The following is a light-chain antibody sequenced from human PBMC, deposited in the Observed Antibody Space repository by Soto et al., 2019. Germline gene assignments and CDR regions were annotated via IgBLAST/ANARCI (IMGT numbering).Light chain of an antibody. CDR1: SEYSNYA. Sequence: QPVLTQSPSASASLGASITLTCTLNSEYSNYAIAWHQQQPDKGPRYLMKGNSDGSNVKGDGIHDRFSGSSSGAERYLIISSLQAEDDADYYCQTWGAGIHGYVFAAGTKLTVL. CDR2: GNSDGSN. J-gene: IGLJ1*01. V-gene: IGLV4-69*01. CDR3: QTWGAGIHGYV.